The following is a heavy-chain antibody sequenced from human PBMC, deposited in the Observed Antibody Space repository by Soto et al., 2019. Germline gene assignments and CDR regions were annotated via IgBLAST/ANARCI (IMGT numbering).Heavy chain of an antibody. J-gene: IGHJ4*02. CDR1: GGSISSDY. V-gene: IGHV4-39*01. D-gene: IGHD3-9*01. CDR3: ARLEGLATISYYFDF. Sequence: SEALSLTCTVSGGSISSDYWSWIRQHPGKGLEWIGSIYYSGTTYYNPSLKTRVTISLDKSKNQFSLKLNSVTAADSAVYFCARLEGLATISYYFDFWGQGALVTVSS. CDR2: IYYSGTT.